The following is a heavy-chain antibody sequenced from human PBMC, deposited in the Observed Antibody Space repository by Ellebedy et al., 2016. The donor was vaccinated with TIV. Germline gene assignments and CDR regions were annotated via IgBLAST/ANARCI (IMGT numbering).Heavy chain of an antibody. Sequence: AASVKVSCKASGYTFIDYDINWVRQATGQGLEYLGWMKPGSGNTGYAQKFEGRVTMTRNTSTSTAYMELSSLRSDDTAVYYCVVGLFHPWGQGTLVSVSS. J-gene: IGHJ5*02. D-gene: IGHD3/OR15-3a*01. CDR2: MKPGSGNT. CDR1: GYTFIDYD. CDR3: VVGLFHP. V-gene: IGHV1-8*01.